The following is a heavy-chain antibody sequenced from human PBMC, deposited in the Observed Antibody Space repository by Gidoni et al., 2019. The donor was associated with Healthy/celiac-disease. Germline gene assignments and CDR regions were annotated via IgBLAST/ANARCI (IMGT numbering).Heavy chain of an antibody. CDR3: ARDNLATYYYGSGSESMDV. V-gene: IGHV1-69*01. CDR2: IIPIFGTA. Sequence: QVQLVQSVPVVKTPGSSVKVSCKASGGTFSSYAISRVRQAPGQGLEWLGGIIPIFGTANYAQKYQGRVTITADESTSTAYMELSSLRSEDTAVYYCARDNLATYYYGSGSESMDVWGQGTTVTVSS. D-gene: IGHD3-10*01. J-gene: IGHJ6*02. CDR1: GGTFSSYA.